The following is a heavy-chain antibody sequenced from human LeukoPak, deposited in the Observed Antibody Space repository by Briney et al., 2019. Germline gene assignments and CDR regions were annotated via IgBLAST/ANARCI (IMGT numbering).Heavy chain of an antibody. CDR1: GFTFSSYA. Sequence: GGSLRLSCAASGFTFSSYAVHWVRQAPGKGPEWVAVISYDGSNKYYADSVKGRFTISRDNSKNTLYLQMNSLRAEDTAVYYCARGSPAKLLWFGQLSGYWGQGTLVTVSS. V-gene: IGHV3-30-3*01. CDR2: ISYDGSNK. J-gene: IGHJ4*02. D-gene: IGHD3-10*01. CDR3: ARGSPAKLLWFGQLSGY.